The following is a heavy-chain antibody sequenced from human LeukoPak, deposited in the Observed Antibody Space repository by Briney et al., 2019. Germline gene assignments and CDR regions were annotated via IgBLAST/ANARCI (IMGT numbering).Heavy chain of an antibody. CDR2: ISGSSSYT. V-gene: IGHV3-11*06. D-gene: IGHD5-12*01. J-gene: IGHJ4*02. CDR1: GFTFSDYH. CDR3: AREGGYDPFEY. Sequence: GGSLRLSCAASGFTFSDYHMTWIRQAPGKGLEWVSYISGSSSYTNYADSVRGRFTISRDNAKNTLYLQMNSLRAEDTAVYYCAREGGYDPFEYWGQGTLVTVSS.